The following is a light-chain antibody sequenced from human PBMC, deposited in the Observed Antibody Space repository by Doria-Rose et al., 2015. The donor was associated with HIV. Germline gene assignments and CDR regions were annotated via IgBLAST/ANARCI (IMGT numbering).Light chain of an antibody. CDR1: SSNIGAGLD. V-gene: IGLV1-40*01. CDR2: GNT. J-gene: IGLJ1*01. Sequence: QPGLTQPPSVSGAPGQRVAISCTGSSSNIGAGLDVNWYQQFPGTAPKLLIHGNTNRPSGVPDRFSGSKSGTSASQAISGLRAEDEADYYCQSYDSRLSVYVFGTGTKVTVL. CDR3: QSYDSRLSVYV.